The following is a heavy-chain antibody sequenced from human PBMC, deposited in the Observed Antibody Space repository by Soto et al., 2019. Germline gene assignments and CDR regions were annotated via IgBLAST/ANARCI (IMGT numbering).Heavy chain of an antibody. CDR1: GYTFTSYG. CDR2: INAANGDT. D-gene: IGHD1-26*01. J-gene: IGHJ4*02. Sequence: ASVKVSCKASGYTFTSYGIHWVRQAPGQRLEWMGWINAANGDTKYSPKFQGRVTITRDTSISTAYMEVGSLRSDDTAVYFCARQQDRGIMAAGFDYWGQGALVTVSS. CDR3: ARQQDRGIMAAGFDY. V-gene: IGHV1-3*01.